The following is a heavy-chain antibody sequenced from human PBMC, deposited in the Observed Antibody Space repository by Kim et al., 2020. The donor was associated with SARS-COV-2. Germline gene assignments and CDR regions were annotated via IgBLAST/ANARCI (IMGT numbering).Heavy chain of an antibody. J-gene: IGHJ6*03. CDR3: AKKSTVGATFYYYYMDV. CDR2: ISGSGGST. Sequence: GGSLRLSCAASGFTFSSYAMSWVRQAPGKGLEWVSAISGSGGSTYYADSVKGRFTISRDNSKNTLYLQMNSLRAEDTAVYYCAKKSTVGATFYYYYMDVWGKGTTVTVSS. CDR1: GFTFSSYA. D-gene: IGHD1-26*01. V-gene: IGHV3-23*01.